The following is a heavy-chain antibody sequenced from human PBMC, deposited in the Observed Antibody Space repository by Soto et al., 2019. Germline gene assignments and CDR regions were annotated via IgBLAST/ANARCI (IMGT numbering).Heavy chain of an antibody. D-gene: IGHD6-13*01. CDR1: GYTFTCYG. CDR2: ISAYNGNT. V-gene: IGHV1-18*01. Sequence: ASVKVSCKASGYTFTCYGISWVRQAPRQGLEWMGWISAYNGNTNYAQKLQGRVTMTTDTSTSTAYMELRSLRSDDTAVYYCARLIAAAGTIGAVWFDPWGQGTLVTVSS. J-gene: IGHJ5*02. CDR3: ARLIAAAGTIGAVWFDP.